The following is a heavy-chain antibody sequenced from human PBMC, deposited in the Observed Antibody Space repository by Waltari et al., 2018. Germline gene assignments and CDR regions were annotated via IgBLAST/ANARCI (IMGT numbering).Heavy chain of an antibody. V-gene: IGHV4-31*03. Sequence: QVQLQESGPGLVTPSQTLSLTCTVSGGSISSGGYYWRWIRQHPGKGLEWIGYIYYSGSTYYNPSLKSRVTISVDTSKNQFSLKLSSVTAADTAVYYCARDIARGDDAFDIWGQGTMVTVSS. CDR3: ARDIARGDDAFDI. CDR1: GGSISSGGYY. CDR2: IYYSGST. D-gene: IGHD3-10*01. J-gene: IGHJ3*02.